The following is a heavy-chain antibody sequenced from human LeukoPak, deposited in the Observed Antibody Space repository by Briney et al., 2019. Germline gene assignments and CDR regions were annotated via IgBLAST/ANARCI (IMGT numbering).Heavy chain of an antibody. CDR2: INHSGST. Sequence: PSETLSLTCAVYGGSFSGYYWSWIRQPPGKGLEWIGEINHSGSTNYNPSLKSRVTISVDTSKNQFSLKVSSVTAADTAVYYCARLYGDYETPAFDIWGQGTMVTVSS. J-gene: IGHJ3*02. CDR1: GGSFSGYY. CDR3: ARLYGDYETPAFDI. V-gene: IGHV4-34*01. D-gene: IGHD4-17*01.